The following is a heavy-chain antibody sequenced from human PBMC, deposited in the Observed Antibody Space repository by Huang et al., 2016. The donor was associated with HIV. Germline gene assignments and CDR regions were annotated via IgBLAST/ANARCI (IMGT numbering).Heavy chain of an antibody. CDR1: GFTFRNHW. D-gene: IGHD6-13*01. CDR2: INRDGSDT. V-gene: IGHV3-74*01. J-gene: IGHJ6*03. CDR3: AKNPSITAVDSDYYYYYMDV. Sequence: EVQLVESGGGLVQPGGSLRLSCAASGFTFRNHWMHWVRQAPGKGREWVARINRDGSDTSHADSVKGRFTISRDNAQNTVHLHMNSLRAEDTAVYFCAKNPSITAVDSDYYYYYMDVWGKGTTVTVS.